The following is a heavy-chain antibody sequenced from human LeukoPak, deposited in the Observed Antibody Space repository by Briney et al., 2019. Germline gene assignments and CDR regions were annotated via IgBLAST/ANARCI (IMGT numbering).Heavy chain of an antibody. CDR1: GFTFSSYA. V-gene: IGHV3-23*01. J-gene: IGHJ6*03. D-gene: IGHD2-2*01. CDR3: AKGLLPARQDYYYYMDV. CDR2: ISGSGGST. Sequence: GGSLRLSCAASGFTFSSYAMSWVRQAPGKGLEWVSAISGSGGSTYYADSVKGRFTISRDNSKNTLYLQMNSLRAEDTAVYYCAKGLLPARQDYYYYMDVWGKGTTVTVSS.